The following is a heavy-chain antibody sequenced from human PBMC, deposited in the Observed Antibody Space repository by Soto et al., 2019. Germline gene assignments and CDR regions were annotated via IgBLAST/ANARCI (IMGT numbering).Heavy chain of an antibody. J-gene: IGHJ4*02. Sequence: QVQLVQSGAEVKKPGSSVKVSCKASGGTFSSYTISWVRQAPGQGLEWMGRIIPIIGIANYAQKFQGRVTITANKSTSTAYMELCRVRSEETAVYYCESTGLTGYYYAYWGQGTMVTVSS. CDR3: ESTGLTGYYYAY. CDR2: IIPIIGIA. V-gene: IGHV1-69*02. D-gene: IGHD3-9*01. CDR1: GGTFSSYT.